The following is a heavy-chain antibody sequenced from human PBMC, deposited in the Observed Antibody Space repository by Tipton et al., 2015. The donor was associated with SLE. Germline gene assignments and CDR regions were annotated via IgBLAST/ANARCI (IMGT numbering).Heavy chain of an antibody. Sequence: LRLSCTVSGGSISSSSYYWGWFRQPPGKGLEWIGSIYYSGSTYYNPSLKSRVTISVDTSKNQFSLKLSSVTAADTAVYYCARRGYDIRFSDWGQGTLVTVSS. D-gene: IGHD5-12*01. CDR1: GGSISSSSYY. CDR2: IYYSGST. V-gene: IGHV4-39*07. CDR3: ARRGYDIRFSD. J-gene: IGHJ4*02.